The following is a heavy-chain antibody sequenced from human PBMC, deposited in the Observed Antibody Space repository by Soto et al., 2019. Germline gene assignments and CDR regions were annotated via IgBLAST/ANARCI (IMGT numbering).Heavy chain of an antibody. CDR2: IYYSGST. V-gene: IGHV4-61*01. Sequence: SETLSLTCTVSGVSVNSGNYYWSWIRQTPGKGLEWIGCIYYSGSTNYNPSLKSRVTISVDTSKNQFSLKLSSVTAADTAVYYCARHVVYGDYPDYWGQGTLVTVSS. J-gene: IGHJ4*02. CDR3: ARHVVYGDYPDY. D-gene: IGHD4-17*01. CDR1: GVSVNSGNYY.